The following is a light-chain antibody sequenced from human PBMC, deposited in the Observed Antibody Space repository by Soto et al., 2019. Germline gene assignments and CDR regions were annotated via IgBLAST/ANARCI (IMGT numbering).Light chain of an antibody. CDR1: QSVSSNY. Sequence: EIVMTQSPVTLSVSPGERATLSCRASQSVSSNYLAWYQQKPGQAPRLLIYDASNRATGIPARFSGSGSGTDFTLTISSLEPEDFAVYYCQQRSNWPPTFGQGTRLEIK. J-gene: IGKJ5*01. CDR2: DAS. CDR3: QQRSNWPPT. V-gene: IGKV3-11*01.